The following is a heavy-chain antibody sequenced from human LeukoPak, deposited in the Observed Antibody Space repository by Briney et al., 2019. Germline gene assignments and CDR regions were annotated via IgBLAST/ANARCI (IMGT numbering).Heavy chain of an antibody. CDR3: ARRRDLYSGSYYPFDY. D-gene: IGHD1-26*01. V-gene: IGHV5-51*01. Sequence: GESLKISCKGSGYSFNSYWIGWVRQMPGRGLKWMGIIYPGDSDARYSPSFQGQVTISADKSISTAYLQWSSLKASDTAMYYCARRRDLYSGSYYPFDYWGQGTLVTVSS. CDR1: GYSFNSYW. CDR2: IYPGDSDA. J-gene: IGHJ4*02.